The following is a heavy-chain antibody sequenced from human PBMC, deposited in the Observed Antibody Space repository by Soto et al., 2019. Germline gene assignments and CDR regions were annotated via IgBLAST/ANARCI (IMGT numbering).Heavy chain of an antibody. Sequence: ASVQVSCKASGYTFTSYYMHWLRQAPAQGLEGMGWINPNSGGTNYEQKFQGRVTMTRDTSISTAYMELSRLRSDDTAVYYCAREGAGTFHYYYYGMNVWGQGPTVTVSS. CDR2: INPNSGGT. CDR3: AREGAGTFHYYYYGMNV. V-gene: IGHV1-2*02. J-gene: IGHJ6*02. CDR1: GYTFTSYY. D-gene: IGHD6-19*01.